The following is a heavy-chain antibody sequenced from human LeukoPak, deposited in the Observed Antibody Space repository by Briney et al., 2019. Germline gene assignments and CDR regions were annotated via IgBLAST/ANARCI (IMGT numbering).Heavy chain of an antibody. CDR3: AREYYDYVWGSYRHNWFDP. D-gene: IGHD3-16*02. CDR2: ICYDGSNK. Sequence: GRSLRLSCAASGFTFSSYGMHWVRQAPGKGLEWVAVICYDGSNKYYADSVKGRFTISRDNSKNTLYLQMNSLRAEDTAVYYCAREYYDYVWGSYRHNWFDPWGQGTLVTVSS. V-gene: IGHV3-33*01. J-gene: IGHJ5*02. CDR1: GFTFSSYG.